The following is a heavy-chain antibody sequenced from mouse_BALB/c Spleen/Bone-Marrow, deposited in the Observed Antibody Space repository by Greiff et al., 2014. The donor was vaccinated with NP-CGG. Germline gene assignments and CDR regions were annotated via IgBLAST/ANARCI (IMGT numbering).Heavy chain of an antibody. J-gene: IGHJ3*01. CDR3: ARLSYYGRFAY. CDR2: INPDSTTI. D-gene: IGHD1-1*01. CDR1: GFDFSGYW. Sequence: EVQLVESGGGLVQPGGSLKLSCAASGFDFSGYWMSWVRQAPGKGLEWIGEINPDSTTINYAPSRKDKFIISRDNAKNTLFLQMGKVRSEDTALYYCARLSYYGRFAYWGQGTLVTVSA. V-gene: IGHV4-1*02.